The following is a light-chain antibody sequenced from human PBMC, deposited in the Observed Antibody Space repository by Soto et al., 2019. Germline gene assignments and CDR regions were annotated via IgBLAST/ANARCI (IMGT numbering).Light chain of an antibody. CDR1: QSISIW. V-gene: IGKV1-5*01. CDR3: QQYNGYSWT. CDR2: DAS. Sequence: DIHLTQSPSTLSASVGDRVTITCRASQSISIWLAWYRQKPGKAPEVLVWDASSLQRGVPSRFSGSGSGTEFTLTISSLQPDDFATYYCQQYNGYSWTFGQGTKVEIK. J-gene: IGKJ1*01.